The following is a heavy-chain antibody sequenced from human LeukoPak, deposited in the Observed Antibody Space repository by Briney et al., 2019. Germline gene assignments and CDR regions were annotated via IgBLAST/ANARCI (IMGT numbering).Heavy chain of an antibody. CDR2: ISFDGNKS. Sequence: GGSLRLSCAASGFTFSSYAMHLVRQAPGKGLEWVAVISFDGNKSYYADSAKGRFTISRDDSRNTLYLQMNSLRTEDTAIYYCARSVRARVAMVFSDAFDIWGQGTVVTVSS. J-gene: IGHJ3*02. CDR3: ARSVRARVAMVFSDAFDI. V-gene: IGHV3-30*04. D-gene: IGHD5-18*01. CDR1: GFTFSSYA.